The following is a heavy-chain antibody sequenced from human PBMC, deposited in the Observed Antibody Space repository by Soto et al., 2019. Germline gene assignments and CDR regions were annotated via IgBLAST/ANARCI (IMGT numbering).Heavy chain of an antibody. V-gene: IGHV6-1*01. J-gene: IGHJ4*02. CDR1: GDSVSTNSAT. D-gene: IGHD2-8*01. CDR3: ARDVGTRTIYFDN. CDR2: TYYRSKWYN. Sequence: SQTLSLTCAISGDSVSTNSATWDWIRQSPSRGLEWLGRTYYRSKWYNDYPVSVKSRITINPDTSKNQFSLQLNSVTPEDTAVYYCARDVGTRTIYFDNWGPGTQVTVSS.